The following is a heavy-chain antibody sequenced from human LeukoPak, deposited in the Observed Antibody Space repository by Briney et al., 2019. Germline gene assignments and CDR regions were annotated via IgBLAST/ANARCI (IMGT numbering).Heavy chain of an antibody. J-gene: IGHJ4*02. CDR1: GFTFSSYG. Sequence: GGSLRLSCAASGFTFSSYGMHWVRQAPGKGLEWVAFIRYGGTNKYYADSVKGRFTISRDNSKNTPYLQMNSLRAEDTAVYYCAKDSSFHGWLYYFDYWGQGTLVTVPS. D-gene: IGHD5-12*01. V-gene: IGHV3-30*02. CDR3: AKDSSFHGWLYYFDY. CDR2: IRYGGTNK.